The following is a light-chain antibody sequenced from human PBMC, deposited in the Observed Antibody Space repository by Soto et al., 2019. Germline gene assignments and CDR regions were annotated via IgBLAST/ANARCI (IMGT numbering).Light chain of an antibody. Sequence: QPVLTQPPSVSAAPGQKVTISCSGSSSNIGINFVSWYQQLPGTAPKLLIYDNSNRPSGIPDRFSGSKSGTSATLGITGLQTGDEADYYCGTWDSSLSAVVFGGGTKLTVL. J-gene: IGLJ2*01. CDR3: GTWDSSLSAVV. V-gene: IGLV1-51*01. CDR2: DNS. CDR1: SSNIGINF.